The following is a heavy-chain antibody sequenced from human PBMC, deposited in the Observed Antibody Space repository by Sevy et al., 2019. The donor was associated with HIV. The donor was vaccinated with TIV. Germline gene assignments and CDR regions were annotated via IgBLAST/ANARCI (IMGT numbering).Heavy chain of an antibody. Sequence: ASVKVSCRASGYTFSNYGITWVRQAPGQGLEWLGWSSRYTTNYAQKLQGKVTMTTDTSTSTVSMEFRSLKSDDTAVYYCARAPSGSQGPGQYFQYWGQGTLVTVSS. CDR3: ARAPSGSQGPGQYFQY. CDR1: GYTFSNYG. CDR2: SSRYTT. J-gene: IGHJ1*01. V-gene: IGHV1-18*01. D-gene: IGHD1-26*01.